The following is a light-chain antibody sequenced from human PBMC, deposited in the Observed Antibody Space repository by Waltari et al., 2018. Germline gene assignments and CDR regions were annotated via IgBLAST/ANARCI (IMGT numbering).Light chain of an antibody. CDR3: QQFNASPRT. CDR1: QGFNVY. V-gene: IGKV1-9*01. CDR2: AAS. J-gene: IGKJ1*01. Sequence: DIQMTQSPSTLSASVGDRVTITCRASQGFNVYLAWYQQKPGKAPKLLIYAASTLQSGVSSRFSGSGSGTDFTLTINSLQPEDIATYYCQQFNASPRTFGQGTNVEIK.